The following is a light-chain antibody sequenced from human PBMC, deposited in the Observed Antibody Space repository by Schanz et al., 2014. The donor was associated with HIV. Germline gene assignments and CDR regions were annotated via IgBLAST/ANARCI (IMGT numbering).Light chain of an antibody. CDR1: QSISTK. V-gene: IGKV3-15*01. CDR3: QHRSSWPYT. CDR2: RAS. Sequence: EIVMTQSPATLSVSPGERVTLSCRASQSISTKIAWYQQKPGQAPRLIIYRASTRVTALPARFSGSGSGAEFTLIISSLQSEDFAVYYCQHRSSWPYTFGQGTKVEIK. J-gene: IGKJ1*01.